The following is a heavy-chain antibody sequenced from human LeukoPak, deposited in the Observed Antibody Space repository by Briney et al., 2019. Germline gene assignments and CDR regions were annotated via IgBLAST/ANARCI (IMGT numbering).Heavy chain of an antibody. CDR3: ARDRYYDFWSGYHYYYGMDV. V-gene: IGHV1-69*04. J-gene: IGHJ6*02. D-gene: IGHD3-3*01. Sequence: ASVKVSCKASGGTFSSYAISWVRQAPGRGLEWMGRIIPILGIANYAQKFQGRVTITADKSTSTAYMELSSLRSEDTAVYYCARDRYYDFWSGYHYYYGMDVWGQGTTVTVSS. CDR1: GGTFSSYA. CDR2: IIPILGIA.